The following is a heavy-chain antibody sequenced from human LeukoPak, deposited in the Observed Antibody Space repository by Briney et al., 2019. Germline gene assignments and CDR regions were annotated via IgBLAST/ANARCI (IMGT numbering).Heavy chain of an antibody. Sequence: GGSLRLSCAASGFTFSSYWMSWVRQAPGEGLEWVANIKQDGSEKYYVHSVKGGFTISRDKAKNSLYLQMNSLRAEDTAVYYCARALSGSYFLEYFQHWGQGTLVTVSS. J-gene: IGHJ1*01. CDR2: IKQDGSEK. D-gene: IGHD1-26*01. CDR3: ARALSGSYFLEYFQH. CDR1: GFTFSSYW. V-gene: IGHV3-7*01.